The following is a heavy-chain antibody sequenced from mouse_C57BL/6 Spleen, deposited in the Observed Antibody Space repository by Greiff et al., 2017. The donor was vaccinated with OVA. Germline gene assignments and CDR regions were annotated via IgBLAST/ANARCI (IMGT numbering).Heavy chain of an antibody. CDR3: ARSGVYVYPYWYFDV. Sequence: QVQLQQPGTELVKPGASVKLSCKASGYTFTSYWMHWVKQRPGQGLEWIGNINPSNGGTNYNEKFKSKATLTVDKSSSTAYIQLLSLTSYYSAVYYCARSGVYVYPYWYFDVWGTGTTVTVSS. V-gene: IGHV1-53*01. D-gene: IGHD2-10*02. CDR1: GYTFTSYW. CDR2: INPSNGGT. J-gene: IGHJ1*03.